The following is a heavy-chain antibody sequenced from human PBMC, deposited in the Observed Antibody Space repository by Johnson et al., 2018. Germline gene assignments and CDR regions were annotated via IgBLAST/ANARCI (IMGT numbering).Heavy chain of an antibody. Sequence: QVQLGESGGGVVQPGRSLRLSCAASGFTFSDHSMHWVRQAPGKGLEWLSVISHDGTYDSYADSVKGRFTISRDNSKNTLYLQMNSLRAKDTAVYFCARVSGYYTGYCDAWGLGTLVAVSA. V-gene: IGHV3-30*14. CDR1: GFTFSDHS. J-gene: IGHJ4*02. CDR3: ARVSGYYTGYCDA. D-gene: IGHD3-3*01. CDR2: ISHDGTYD.